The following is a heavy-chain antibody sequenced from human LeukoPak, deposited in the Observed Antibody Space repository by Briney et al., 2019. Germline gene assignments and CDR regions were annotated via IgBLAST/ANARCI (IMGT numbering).Heavy chain of an antibody. D-gene: IGHD4-17*01. J-gene: IGHJ3*02. Sequence: PGGSLRLSCAASGFTVSSNYMSWVRQAPGKGLEWVSVIYSGGTTYYADSVKGRFTISRDNSNNTLYPQMNSLRAEDTAVYYCARGPVTRFEIWGQGTMVTVSS. V-gene: IGHV3-53*01. CDR3: ARGPVTRFEI. CDR1: GFTVSSNY. CDR2: IYSGGTT.